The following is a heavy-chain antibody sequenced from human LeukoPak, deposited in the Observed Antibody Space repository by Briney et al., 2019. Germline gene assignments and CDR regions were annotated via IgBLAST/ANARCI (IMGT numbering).Heavy chain of an antibody. Sequence: PGRSLRLSCVASGFSFRTYSINWVRQAPGKGLEWVSSISSGSRYIYYADSLKGRLTISRDNAKNSVFLEMNNLRVEDTAVYYCARKAMDALCYFDNWGQGTLVTVAS. J-gene: IGHJ4*02. CDR2: ISSGSRYI. CDR3: ARKAMDALCYFDN. D-gene: IGHD3-10*01. V-gene: IGHV3-21*01. CDR1: GFSFRTYS.